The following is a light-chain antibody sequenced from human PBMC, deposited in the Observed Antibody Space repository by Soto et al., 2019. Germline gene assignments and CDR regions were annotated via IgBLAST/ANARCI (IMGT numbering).Light chain of an antibody. CDR2: KNY. CDR1: SSNIGSNY. CDR3: AAWDDSLSGVI. Sequence: QSVLTQSPSASGTPGQRVTISCSGSSSNIGSNYVYWYQQLPGTAPKLLIYKNYQRPSGVPDRFSGSKSGTSASLAISGLRSEDEADYYCAAWDDSLSGVIFGGGTKVTVL. J-gene: IGLJ2*01. V-gene: IGLV1-47*01.